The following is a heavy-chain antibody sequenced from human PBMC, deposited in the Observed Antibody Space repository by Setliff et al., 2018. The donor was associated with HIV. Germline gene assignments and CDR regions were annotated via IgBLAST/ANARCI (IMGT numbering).Heavy chain of an antibody. J-gene: IGHJ4*02. CDR1: GFTFSSYS. Sequence: GSLRLSCAASGFTFSSYSMNWVRQAPGKGLEWVGSINHSGSTDYNPSLKSRVTISVDTSKNQFSLRLSSVAAGDTAVYYCARSIVPVASGYYYFEYWGQGTLVTVS. CDR2: INHSGST. D-gene: IGHD3-3*01. V-gene: IGHV4-34*01. CDR3: ARSIVPVASGYYYFEY.